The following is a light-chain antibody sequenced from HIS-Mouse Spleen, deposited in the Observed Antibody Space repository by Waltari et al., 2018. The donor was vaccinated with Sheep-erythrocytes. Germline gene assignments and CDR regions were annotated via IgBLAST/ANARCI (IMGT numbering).Light chain of an antibody. Sequence: QSALTQPRSVSGSPGQSVTISCTGTSSDVGGYNYVSWYQQHPGKAPKLMIYDVSMVPSGVPDRFSGAKSGNTDSLTISGLQAEDEADYYCCSYAGSYNHVVATGTKVTVL. CDR1: SSDVGGYNY. CDR2: DVS. V-gene: IGLV2-11*01. CDR3: CSYAGSYNHV. J-gene: IGLJ1*01.